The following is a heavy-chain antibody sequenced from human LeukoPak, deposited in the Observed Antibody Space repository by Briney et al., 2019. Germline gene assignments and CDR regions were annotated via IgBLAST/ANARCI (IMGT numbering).Heavy chain of an antibody. CDR1: GFTFSSYS. V-gene: IGHV3-21*01. CDR3: ARGGPNSRYFDWLLPHFDY. Sequence: GGSLRLSCAASGFTFSSYSMNWVRQAPGKGLEWVSSISISSSYIYYADSVKGRFTISRDNAKNSLYLQMNSLRAEDTAVYYCARGGPNSRYFDWLLPHFDYWGQGTLVTVSP. CDR2: ISISSSYI. J-gene: IGHJ4*02. D-gene: IGHD3-9*01.